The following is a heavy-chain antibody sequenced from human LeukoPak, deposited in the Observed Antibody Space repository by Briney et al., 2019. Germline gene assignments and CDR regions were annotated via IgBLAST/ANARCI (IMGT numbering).Heavy chain of an antibody. D-gene: IGHD1-1*01. CDR1: GGSISSYY. CDR3: AGVTGTRPYYFDY. J-gene: IGHJ4*02. Sequence: SETLSLTCTVSGGSISSYYWSWIRQPPGKGLEWIGYIYYTGSTNYNPSLKSRVTISVDTSKNQFSLKLNSVTAADTAVYYCAGVTGTRPYYFDYWGQGILVTVSS. CDR2: IYYTGST. V-gene: IGHV4-59*01.